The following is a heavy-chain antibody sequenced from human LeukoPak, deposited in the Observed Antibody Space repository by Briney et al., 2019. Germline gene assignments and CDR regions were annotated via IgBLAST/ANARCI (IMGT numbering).Heavy chain of an antibody. Sequence: GASVKVSCKASGYTFTSYGISWVRQAPGQGLEWMGWISAYNGNTNYAQKLQGRVTMTTDTSTSTAYMELRSLRSDDTAVYYCARVSLDDYVWGSYRHFDYWGQGTLVTVSS. CDR1: GYTFTSYG. J-gene: IGHJ4*02. D-gene: IGHD3-16*02. V-gene: IGHV1-18*01. CDR3: ARVSLDDYVWGSYRHFDY. CDR2: ISAYNGNT.